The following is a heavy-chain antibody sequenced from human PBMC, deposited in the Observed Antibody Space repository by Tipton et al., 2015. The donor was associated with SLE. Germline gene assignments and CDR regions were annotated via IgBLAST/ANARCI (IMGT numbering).Heavy chain of an antibody. CDR2: VNHSGST. D-gene: IGHD4-17*01. Sequence: TLSLTCAVYGGSFSGYYWSWIRQPPGKGLEWIGEVNHSGSTNYNPSLKSRLTISVDTSKNQFSLKLSSVTAADTAVYYCARDRVRDGDYWEDAFDIWGQGTMVTVSS. CDR3: ARDRVRDGDYWEDAFDI. CDR1: GGSFSGYY. V-gene: IGHV4-34*01. J-gene: IGHJ3*02.